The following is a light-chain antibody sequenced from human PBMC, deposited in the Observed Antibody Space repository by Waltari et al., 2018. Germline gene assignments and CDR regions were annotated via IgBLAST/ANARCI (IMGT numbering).Light chain of an antibody. Sequence: QSALTQPASVSGSPGQSITISCTGTSSDVGGYNYVSWYQQHPGKAPKLIIYEVSNRPSGVSNRFSGAKSANTASLTISGLQTEDEADYYCCAHTITSVYLFGTGTKVAVL. CDR3: CAHTITSVYL. J-gene: IGLJ1*01. V-gene: IGLV2-14*01. CDR2: EVS. CDR1: SSDVGGYNY.